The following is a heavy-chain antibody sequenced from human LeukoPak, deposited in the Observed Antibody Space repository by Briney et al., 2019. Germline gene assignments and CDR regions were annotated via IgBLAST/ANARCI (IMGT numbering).Heavy chain of an antibody. CDR2: INPSGGST. J-gene: IGHJ4*02. D-gene: IGHD3-10*01. V-gene: IGHV1-46*01. CDR3: ARDPDDGSFDY. CDR1: GYTFTSYG. Sequence: ASVKVSCKASGYTFTSYGITWVRQAPGQGLEWMGIINPSGGSTSYAQKFQGRVTMTRDTSTSTVYMELSSLRSEDTAVYYCARDPDDGSFDYWGQGTLVTVSS.